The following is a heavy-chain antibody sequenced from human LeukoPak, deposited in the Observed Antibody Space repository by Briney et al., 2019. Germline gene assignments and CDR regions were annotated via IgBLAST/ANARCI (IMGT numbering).Heavy chain of an antibody. V-gene: IGHV1-2*02. D-gene: IGHD2-15*01. Sequence: ASVKVSCKASGYTFTGYYMHWVRQAPGQGLKWMGWINPNSGGTNYAQKFQGRVTMTRDTSISTAYMELSRLRSDDTAVYYCAVCSGGSCDRIDPWGQGTLVTVFS. CDR1: GYTFTGYY. J-gene: IGHJ5*02. CDR2: INPNSGGT. CDR3: AVCSGGSCDRIDP.